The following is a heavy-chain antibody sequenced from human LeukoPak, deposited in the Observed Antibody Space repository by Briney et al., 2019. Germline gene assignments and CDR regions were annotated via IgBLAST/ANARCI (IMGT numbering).Heavy chain of an antibody. Sequence: GGSLRLSCAASGFTFSSYGMHWVRQAPGKGLEWVAFIRYDGSNKYYADSVKGRFTISRDNSKNTLYLQMNSLRAEDTAVYYCAKDFSGSSSSSGYFDYWGQGTLVTVSS. CDR1: GFTFSSYG. D-gene: IGHD6-6*01. V-gene: IGHV3-30*02. J-gene: IGHJ4*02. CDR3: AKDFSGSSSSSGYFDY. CDR2: IRYDGSNK.